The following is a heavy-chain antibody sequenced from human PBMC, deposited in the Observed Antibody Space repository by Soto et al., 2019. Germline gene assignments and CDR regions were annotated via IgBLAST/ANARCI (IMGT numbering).Heavy chain of an antibody. J-gene: IGHJ4*02. D-gene: IGHD5-18*01. CDR1: GYTFTSYA. CDR2: INAGNGNT. V-gene: IGHV1-3*01. CDR3: ARLGYSYGKFDY. Sequence: ASVKVSCKASGYTFTSYAMHWVRQAPGQRLEWMGWINAGNGNTKYSQKFQGRVTITRDTSASTAYMELSSLRSEDTAVYYCARLGYSYGKFDYWGQGTLVTVSS.